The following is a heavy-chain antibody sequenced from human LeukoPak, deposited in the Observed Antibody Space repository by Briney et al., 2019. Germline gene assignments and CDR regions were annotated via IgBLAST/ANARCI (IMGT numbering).Heavy chain of an antibody. CDR1: GGSISSYY. CDR2: VYTSGST. D-gene: IGHD5-24*01. Sequence: SETLSLTCTVSGGSISSYYWSWIRQPAGKGLAWIGRVYTSGSTNYNHSLKSRVTMSVDTSKNQFSLKLSSVTAADTAVYYCAREVATAQESGRYAFDIWGQGTMVTVSS. CDR3: AREVATAQESGRYAFDI. V-gene: IGHV4-4*07. J-gene: IGHJ3*02.